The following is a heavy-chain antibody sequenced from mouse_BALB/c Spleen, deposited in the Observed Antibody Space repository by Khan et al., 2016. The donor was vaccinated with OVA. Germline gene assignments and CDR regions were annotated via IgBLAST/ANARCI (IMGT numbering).Heavy chain of an antibody. CDR2: VNPNTGNT. CDR3: ARGYDFFAY. J-gene: IGHJ3*01. V-gene: IGHV1-26*01. D-gene: IGHD2-14*01. CDR1: GYSFTGYY. Sequence: VQLQQSGPDLVKPGASVKMSCKASGYSFTGYYMNWVKQSHGKSLECIGRVNPNTGNTNYNQKFRGKAILIVDTSSRTAYMELRSLTSEDSAVYYCARGYDFFAYWGQGTLVTVSA.